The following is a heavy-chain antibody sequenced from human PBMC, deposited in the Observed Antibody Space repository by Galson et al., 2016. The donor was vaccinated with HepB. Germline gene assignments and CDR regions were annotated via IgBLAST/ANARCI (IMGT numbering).Heavy chain of an antibody. D-gene: IGHD3-22*01. CDR3: TTEHFYDSGGYNSSHY. Sequence: SETLSLTCSVSGGSVSSNSYYWSWIRQPPGKTLEWIGYIDYSGRTNYIPSLKSRVTMSLDTSKNQFSLKLKSVTAADTAVYYCTTEHFYDSGGYNSSHYWGQGTLVTVSS. V-gene: IGHV4-61*01. CDR1: GGSVSSNSYY. CDR2: IDYSGRT. J-gene: IGHJ4*02.